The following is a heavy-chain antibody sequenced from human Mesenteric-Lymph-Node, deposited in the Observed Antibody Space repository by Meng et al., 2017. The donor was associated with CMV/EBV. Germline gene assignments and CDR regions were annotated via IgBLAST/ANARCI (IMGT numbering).Heavy chain of an antibody. Sequence: SETLSLTCTVSGGSISSTSYYWGWIRQPPGKGLEWIGYIYYSGSTNYNPSLKSRLTILIDTSKRQFSLRLGSVSAADTAVYYCARGVTSGFYYNGLDVWGQGTTVTVS. CDR2: IYYSGST. CDR3: ARGVTSGFYYNGLDV. V-gene: IGHV4-61*05. CDR1: GGSISSTSYY. D-gene: IGHD5-18*01. J-gene: IGHJ6*02.